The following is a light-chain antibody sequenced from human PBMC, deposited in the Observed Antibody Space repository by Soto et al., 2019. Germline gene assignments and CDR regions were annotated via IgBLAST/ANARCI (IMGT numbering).Light chain of an antibody. CDR1: SGHSSYA. Sequence: QYVLTQSPSASASLGASVKLTCTLSSGHSSYAIAWHQQQPEKGPRYLLKLNSDGSHSKGDGIPDRFSGSSSGAVRYLPISSLQSEDGADYFCQTWGTGMQVFGGGTKLTVL. V-gene: IGLV4-69*01. J-gene: IGLJ3*02. CDR2: LNSDGSH. CDR3: QTWGTGMQV.